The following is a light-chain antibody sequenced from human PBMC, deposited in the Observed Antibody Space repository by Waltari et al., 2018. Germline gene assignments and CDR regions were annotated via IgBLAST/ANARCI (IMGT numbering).Light chain of an antibody. V-gene: IGLV1-47*01. CDR2: RNN. J-gene: IGLJ3*02. CDR1: SSNIGIHS. Sequence: QPVLTQPPSAAGTPGQRVTISCSGSSSNIGIHSIYWFQRLPGTAPKHLIHRNNQWPSVVPARFCGYQSGTAASLAISRLQSEDAADYYCSTWDASLGGPVFGGGTKLTVL. CDR3: STWDASLGGPV.